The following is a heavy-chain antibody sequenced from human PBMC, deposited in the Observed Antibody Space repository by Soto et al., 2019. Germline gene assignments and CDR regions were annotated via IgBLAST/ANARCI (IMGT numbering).Heavy chain of an antibody. CDR3: VRLIGNVWLDF. CDR1: GDSVSSSSVT. D-gene: IGHD2-8*01. CDR2: TYYRSKWYN. Sequence: QTLSLTCAISGDSVSSSSVTWNWIRQSPSRGLEWLGRTYYRSKWYNDYAESVKSRITINPDTSKNQFSLHLNSVTPEDTAVYYCVRLIGNVWLDFWGQGTLVTVSS. V-gene: IGHV6-1*01. J-gene: IGHJ5*01.